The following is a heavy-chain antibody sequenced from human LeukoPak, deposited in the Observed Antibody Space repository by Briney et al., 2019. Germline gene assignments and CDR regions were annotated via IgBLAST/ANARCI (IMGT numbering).Heavy chain of an antibody. CDR1: GFTFSSYA. V-gene: IGHV3-30-3*01. D-gene: IGHD6-6*01. CDR2: ISYDGSNK. CDR3: ARDRGIAARAPGDY. J-gene: IGHJ4*02. Sequence: PGRSLRLSCAASGFTFSSYAMHWVRQAPGKGLEWVAVISYDGSNKYYADSVKGRFTISRDNSKNTLYLQMNSLRAEDTAVYYCARDRGIAARAPGDYWGQGTLVTVSS.